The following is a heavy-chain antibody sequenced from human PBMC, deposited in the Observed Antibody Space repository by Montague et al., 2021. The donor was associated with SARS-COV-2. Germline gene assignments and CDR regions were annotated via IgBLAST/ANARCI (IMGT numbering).Heavy chain of an antibody. J-gene: IGHJ5*02. D-gene: IGHD2-15*01. Sequence: SETLSLTCTASGGSISSYYWSWIRQPPGKGLEWIGYIYYSGSTNYNPSLKSRVTISVDTSKNQFSLKLSSVTAADTAVYYCARALYCSGGSCYPNWFDPWGQGTLVTVSS. V-gene: IGHV4-59*01. CDR1: GGSISSYY. CDR2: IYYSGST. CDR3: ARALYCSGGSCYPNWFDP.